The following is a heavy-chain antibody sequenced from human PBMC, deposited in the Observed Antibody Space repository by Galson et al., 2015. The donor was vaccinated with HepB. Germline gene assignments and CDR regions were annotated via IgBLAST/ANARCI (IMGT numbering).Heavy chain of an antibody. D-gene: IGHD1-26*01. CDR3: ARDVGDFYYYGMDV. CDR1: GFTFSSYS. CDR2: ISGSSNSI. Sequence: SLRLSCAASGFTFSSYSMNWVRQAPGKGLEWVSYISGSSNSIYYADSVKGRFAISRDNAKKSLSLQMNSLRAEDTAVYYCARDVGDFYYYGMDVWGQGTTVTVSS. V-gene: IGHV3-48*04. J-gene: IGHJ6*02.